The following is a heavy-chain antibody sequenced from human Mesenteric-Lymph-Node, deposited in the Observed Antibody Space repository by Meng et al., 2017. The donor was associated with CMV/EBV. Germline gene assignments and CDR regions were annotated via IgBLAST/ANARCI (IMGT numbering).Heavy chain of an antibody. CDR3: AKDFPDCSSTSCYIED. V-gene: IGHV3-9*01. CDR1: GFTFDDYA. Sequence: LSLTCAASGFTFDDYAMLWVRQAPGKGLAWVSGISWNSGSIDYADSVKGRFTISRDNSKNSLYLQMNSLRTEDTALYYCAKDFPDCSSTSCYIEDWGQGTLVTVSS. J-gene: IGHJ4*02. D-gene: IGHD2-2*02. CDR2: ISWNSGSI.